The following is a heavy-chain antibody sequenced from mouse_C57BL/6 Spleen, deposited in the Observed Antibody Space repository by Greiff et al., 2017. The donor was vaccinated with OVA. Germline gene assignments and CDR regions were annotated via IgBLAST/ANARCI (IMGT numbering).Heavy chain of an antibody. CDR3: ARSGAYDGYSYYFDY. CDR1: GYTFTSYW. Sequence: VQLQPSGAELVRPGSSVKLSCKASGYTFTSYWMHWVTQRPIQGLVWIGNIDPSDSDPHYNQKFKDKATLTVDKSSSTAYMQISSLTSEDSAVYYWARSGAYDGYSYYFDYWGQGTTLTVSS. J-gene: IGHJ2*01. CDR2: IDPSDSDP. V-gene: IGHV1-52*01. D-gene: IGHD2-3*01.